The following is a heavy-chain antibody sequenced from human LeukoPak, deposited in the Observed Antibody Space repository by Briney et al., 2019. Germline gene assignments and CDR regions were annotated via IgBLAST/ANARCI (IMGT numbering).Heavy chain of an antibody. CDR1: GDSVSSNSAA. J-gene: IGHJ5*02. CDR2: TYYRSKWYN. Sequence: SQTLSLTCAISGDSVSSNSAAWNWIRQSPSRGLEWLGRTYYRSKWYNDYAVSVKSRITINPDTSKNQFSLQLSSVTPEDTAVYYCASFFPEDHSSWYRFDPWGQGTLVTVSS. CDR3: ASFFPEDHSSWYRFDP. V-gene: IGHV6-1*01. D-gene: IGHD6-13*01.